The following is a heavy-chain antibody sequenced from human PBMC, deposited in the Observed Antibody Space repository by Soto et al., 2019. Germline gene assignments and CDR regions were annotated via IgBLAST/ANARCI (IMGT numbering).Heavy chain of an antibody. Sequence: SVKVSCKSSGGTFSSHSINWVRQAPGQGLEWMGGIIPIFGPANFAKKFQGRVAITADESTTTAYMELSSLTSEDTAVYYCATGSFTSTGGRIGYHYNAMDVWGQGTTVTVSS. CDR3: ATGSFTSTGGRIGYHYNAMDV. CDR1: GGTFSSHS. D-gene: IGHD1-1*01. V-gene: IGHV1-69*13. J-gene: IGHJ6*02. CDR2: IIPIFGPA.